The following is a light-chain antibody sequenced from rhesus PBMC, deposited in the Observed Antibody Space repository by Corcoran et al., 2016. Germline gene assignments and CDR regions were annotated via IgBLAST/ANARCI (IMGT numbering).Light chain of an antibody. CDR2: KAS. Sequence: DIQMTQSPSSLSASVGDRVTINCRASQGISSWLAWYQQKPGKAPNLLFYKASSLQIGVPSRFSGSGSGTDFTLTISRLQPEDFSTYYCQPYNGAPPWTFCPGTKVEIK. J-gene: IGKJ1*01. CDR3: QPYNGAPPWT. CDR1: QGISSW. V-gene: IGKV1-21*01.